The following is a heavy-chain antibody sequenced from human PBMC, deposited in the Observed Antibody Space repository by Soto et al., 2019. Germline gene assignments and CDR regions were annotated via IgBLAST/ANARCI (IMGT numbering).Heavy chain of an antibody. J-gene: IGHJ5*02. Sequence: QLQLQESGPGLVKPSETLSLTCTVSGGSISSSSYYWGWIRQPPGKGLEWIGSIYYSGSTYYNPSLKSRVTISVDTSKNQFSLKLSSVTAADTAVYYCARGYGDYFWFDPWGQGTLVTVSS. CDR3: ARGYGDYFWFDP. CDR1: GGSISSSSYY. V-gene: IGHV4-39*01. CDR2: IYYSGST. D-gene: IGHD4-17*01.